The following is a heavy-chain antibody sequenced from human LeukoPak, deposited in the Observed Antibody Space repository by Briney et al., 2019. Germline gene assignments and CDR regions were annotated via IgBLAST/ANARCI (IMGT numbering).Heavy chain of an antibody. Sequence: SVKVSCKASGYTFTGYYMHWVRQAPGQGLEWMGRIIPILGIANYAQKFQGRDTITADKSTSTAYMELSSLRSEDTAVYYCARVVGARAYFDYWGQGTLVTVSS. CDR2: IIPILGIA. D-gene: IGHD1-26*01. CDR3: ARVVGARAYFDY. J-gene: IGHJ4*02. CDR1: GYTFTGYY. V-gene: IGHV1-69*04.